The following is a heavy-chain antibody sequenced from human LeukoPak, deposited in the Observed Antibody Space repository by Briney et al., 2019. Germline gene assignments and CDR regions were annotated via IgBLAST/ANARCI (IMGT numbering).Heavy chain of an antibody. D-gene: IGHD4-17*01. J-gene: IGHJ4*02. V-gene: IGHV4-30-2*01. CDR2: IYHSGIT. CDR1: GGSISSGGYY. CDR3: AVRYGDYYSRHYYFDY. Sequence: PSQTLSLTCTVSGGSISSGGYYWSWIRQPPGKGLEWIGYIYHSGITYYNPSLKSRVTISVDRSKNQFSLKLSSVTAADTAVYYCAVRYGDYYSRHYYFDYWGQGTLVTVSS.